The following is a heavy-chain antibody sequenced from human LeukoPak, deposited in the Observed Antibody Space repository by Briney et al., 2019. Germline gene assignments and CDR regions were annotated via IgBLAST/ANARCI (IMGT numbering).Heavy chain of an antibody. J-gene: IGHJ4*02. CDR3: ARGFGGVYGDYCDY. V-gene: IGHV1-46*01. CDR2: IYPSGGST. Sequence: GASVKISSKASVDTFTRYYMHSVRHAPGQGLEWRGIIYPSGGSTSYAQKFQGRVTMTRDTSTSTVYMELSSLRSEDTAVYYCARGFGGVYGDYCDYWGKGTLDPVSS. D-gene: IGHD3-16*01. CDR1: VDTFTRYY.